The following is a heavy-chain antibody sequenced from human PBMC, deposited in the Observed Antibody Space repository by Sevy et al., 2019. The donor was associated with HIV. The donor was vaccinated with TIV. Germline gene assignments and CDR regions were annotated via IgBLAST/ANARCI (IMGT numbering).Heavy chain of an antibody. V-gene: IGHV3-23*01. CDR3: ARKYDSSGYFDY. J-gene: IGHJ4*02. CDR1: GFTFRNYA. CDR2: ISGTGGSGDET. Sequence: GGSLRLSCAASGFTFRNYAMNWVRQAPGKGLEWVSGISGTGGSGDETNYADSVKGRFTISRDDSKNSLYLQLNTLGAEDTAIYYCARKYDSSGYFDYWGQGTLVTVSS. D-gene: IGHD3-22*01.